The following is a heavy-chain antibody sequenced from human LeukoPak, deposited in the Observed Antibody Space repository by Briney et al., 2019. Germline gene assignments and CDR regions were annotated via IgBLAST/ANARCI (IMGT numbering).Heavy chain of an antibody. D-gene: IGHD3-16*01. Sequence: ASVKVSFKASGYTFTGYYMHWVRQAPGQGLEWMGWINPNSGGTNYAQKFQGRVTMTRDTSISTAYMELSRLRSDDTAVYYCAIVMITLGGVIDPWGQGTLVTVSS. V-gene: IGHV1-2*02. CDR3: AIVMITLGGVIDP. J-gene: IGHJ5*02. CDR1: GYTFTGYY. CDR2: INPNSGGT.